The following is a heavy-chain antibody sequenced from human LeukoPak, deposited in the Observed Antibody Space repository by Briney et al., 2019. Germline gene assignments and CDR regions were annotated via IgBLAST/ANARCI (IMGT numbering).Heavy chain of an antibody. CDR3: ASGHPYYYGSGSYNS. Sequence: PGGSLRLSCAASGFTFSDYYMSWLRQAPGKGLEWVSYISSSSSYTNYADSVKGRFTISRDNAKNSLYLQMNSLRAEDTAVYYCASGHPYYYGSGSYNSWGQGTLVTVSS. CDR2: ISSSSSYT. J-gene: IGHJ4*02. D-gene: IGHD3-10*01. CDR1: GFTFSDYY. V-gene: IGHV3-11*06.